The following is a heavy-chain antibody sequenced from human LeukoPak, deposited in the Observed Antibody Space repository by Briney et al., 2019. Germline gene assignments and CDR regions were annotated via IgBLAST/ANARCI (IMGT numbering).Heavy chain of an antibody. D-gene: IGHD6-19*01. CDR3: ARGSGWSGSNWFDP. V-gene: IGHV4-38-2*02. J-gene: IGHJ5*02. CDR1: GYSISSGYY. Sequence: SETLSLTCTVSGYSISSGYYWGWIRQPPGKGLEWIGSGYHIGSTYFNPSLRSRVTILIDIFKNQFSLKMSSVTAADTAVYYCARGSGWSGSNWFDPWGQGTLVTVSS. CDR2: GYHIGST.